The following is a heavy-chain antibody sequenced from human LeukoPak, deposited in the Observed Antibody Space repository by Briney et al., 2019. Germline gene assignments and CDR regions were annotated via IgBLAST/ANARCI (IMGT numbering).Heavy chain of an antibody. CDR1: EFTFSSYA. J-gene: IGHJ3*01. D-gene: IGHD1-26*01. CDR3: IGATYYLDAFDV. CDR2: ISSNGGST. V-gene: IGHV3-64D*06. Sequence: GGSLRLSCSASEFTFSSYAMHWVRQAPGKGLEYVSAISSNGGSTYYADSVKGGFTISRDNSKNTLYLQMSSLRAEDTAVYYCIGATYYLDAFDVWGQGTMVTVSS.